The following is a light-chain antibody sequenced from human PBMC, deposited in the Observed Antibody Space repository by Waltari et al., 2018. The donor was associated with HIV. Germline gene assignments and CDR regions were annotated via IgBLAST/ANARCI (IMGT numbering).Light chain of an antibody. J-gene: IGLJ3*02. CDR3: QSYDNSLNGWV. Sequence: QSTLTQPPSVSGAPGKWVTIYCHGSRANTGAGPDVPWFQQVPGTAPKLLIYNNNDRPAGVPDRFSGSKSGTSASLAITGLQAEDESDYYCQSYDNSLNGWVFGGGTKLTVL. V-gene: IGLV1-40*01. CDR2: NNN. CDR1: RANTGAGPD.